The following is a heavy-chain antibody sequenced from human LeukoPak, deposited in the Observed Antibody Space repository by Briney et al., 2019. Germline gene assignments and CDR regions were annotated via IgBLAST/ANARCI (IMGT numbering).Heavy chain of an antibody. V-gene: IGHV1-69*04. D-gene: IGHD3-16*01. Sequence: SVKVSCKASGGTFSNYAITWVRQAPGQGLEWMGRIIPMLGLENYAQKFQGRVTITADKSTSTAYMELSSLRSEDTAVYYCARGNWGWFDPWGQGTLVTVSS. CDR3: ARGNWGWFDP. J-gene: IGHJ5*02. CDR2: IIPMLGLE. CDR1: GGTFSNYA.